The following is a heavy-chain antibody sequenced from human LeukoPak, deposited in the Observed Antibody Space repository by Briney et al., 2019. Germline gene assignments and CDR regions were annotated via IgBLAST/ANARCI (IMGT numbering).Heavy chain of an antibody. V-gene: IGHV4-34*01. CDR1: GGSFSGYY. Sequence: SETLSLTCAVYGGSFSGYYWSWIRQPPGKGLEWIGEINHSGSTNYNPSLKSRVTISVDTSKNQFSLKLSSVTAADTAVYYCARGRAATGRVKFDYWGQGTLVTVSS. CDR3: ARGRAATGRVKFDY. CDR2: INHSGST. D-gene: IGHD6-25*01. J-gene: IGHJ4*02.